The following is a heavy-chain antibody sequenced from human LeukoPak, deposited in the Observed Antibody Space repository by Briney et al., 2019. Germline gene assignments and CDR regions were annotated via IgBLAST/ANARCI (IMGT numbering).Heavy chain of an antibody. J-gene: IGHJ4*02. Sequence: PSETLSLTCTVSGGSISSYYWSWIRQPPGKGLEWIGYIYYSGSTNYNPSLKSRVTISVDTSKNQFSLKLSSVTAADTAVYYCARGPPVSDWGQGTLVIVSS. V-gene: IGHV4-59*01. D-gene: IGHD2-8*01. CDR1: GGSISSYY. CDR3: ARGPPVSD. CDR2: IYYSGST.